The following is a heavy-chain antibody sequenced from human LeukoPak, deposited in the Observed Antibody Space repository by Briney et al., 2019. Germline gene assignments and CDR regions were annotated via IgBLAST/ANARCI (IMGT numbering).Heavy chain of an antibody. CDR3: GTLLSNGPFDY. Sequence: ASVKVSCXASGYTFTGYYMHWVRLAPGQGLEWMGYIYPNSGATKYAQKFQGRVTMTRDTSISTAYMELSGLGSDDTAVYYCGTLLSNGPFDYWGQGSLVTVSS. CDR2: IYPNSGAT. V-gene: IGHV1-2*02. J-gene: IGHJ4*02. CDR1: GYTFTGYY.